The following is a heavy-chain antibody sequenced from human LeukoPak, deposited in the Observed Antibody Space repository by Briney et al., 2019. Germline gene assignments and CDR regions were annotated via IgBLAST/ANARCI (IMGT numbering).Heavy chain of an antibody. CDR2: IKQDGGGK. Sequence: GGSLRLSCAASVFIFTDYCVSWVRQAPGKGLEWVANIKQDGGGKYYVDSVKGRFTISRDNAKNSLYLQTNSLRVEDTAVYYCARDSYDRGGDGDFDLWGLGTTVTVSS. V-gene: IGHV3-7*01. D-gene: IGHD2-21*02. CDR1: VFIFTDYC. J-gene: IGHJ3*01. CDR3: ARDSYDRGGDGDFDL.